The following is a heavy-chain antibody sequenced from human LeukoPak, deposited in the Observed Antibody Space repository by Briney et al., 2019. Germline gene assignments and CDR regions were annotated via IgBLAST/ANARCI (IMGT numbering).Heavy chain of an antibody. CDR1: GGSIRGGGYY. V-gene: IGHV4-39*01. CDR3: WRAADH. Sequence: ASETLSLTCSFSGGSIRGGGYYWGWVRQPPGKGLEWIASLYSNGNTFYNPSLKSRVTISEESSKSQFSLKLRTVTAADTAVYFCWRAADHWGQGILVTVSS. CDR2: LYSNGNT. J-gene: IGHJ4*02.